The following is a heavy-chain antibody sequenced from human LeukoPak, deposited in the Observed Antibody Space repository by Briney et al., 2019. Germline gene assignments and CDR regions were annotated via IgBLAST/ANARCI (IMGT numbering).Heavy chain of an antibody. D-gene: IGHD6-19*01. Sequence: GGSLRLSCAASGFTFSSYAMDWVRQAPGKGLEWISYISSSSSPIYYADSVKGRFTISRDNAKNSLYLQMDSLRAEDTAVYCCARDAGQWLVTNGKYYFDYWGQGTLVTVSS. J-gene: IGHJ4*02. CDR1: GFTFSSYA. CDR2: ISSSSSPI. CDR3: ARDAGQWLVTNGKYYFDY. V-gene: IGHV3-48*01.